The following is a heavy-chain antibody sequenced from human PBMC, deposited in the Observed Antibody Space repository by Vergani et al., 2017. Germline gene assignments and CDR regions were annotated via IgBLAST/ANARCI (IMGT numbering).Heavy chain of an antibody. CDR1: GGTFSSYA. Sequence: QVQLVQSGAEVKKPGSSVKVSCKASGGTFSSYAISWVRQAPGQGLEWMGGIIPIFGTANYAQKFQGRVTITADESTSTAYMELSSLRSEDTAVYYCARDRSGVEFWSGYFCMDVWGKGTTVTVSS. J-gene: IGHJ6*04. CDR3: ARDRSGVEFWSGYFCMDV. D-gene: IGHD3-3*01. V-gene: IGHV1-69*01. CDR2: IIPIFGTA.